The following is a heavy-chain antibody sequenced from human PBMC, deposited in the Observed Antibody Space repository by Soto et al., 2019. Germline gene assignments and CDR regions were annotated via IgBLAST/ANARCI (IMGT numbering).Heavy chain of an antibody. V-gene: IGHV3-13*05. CDR2: IGTADDP. CDR3: AREGHSGSHDY. CDR1: GFSFSSYG. J-gene: IGHJ4*02. D-gene: IGHD1-26*01. Sequence: PGGSLRLSCAASGFSFSSYGMHWVRQVPGKGLEWVSGIGTADDPYYPDSLKGRFTISRDNGKNSLYLQMNTLRAGDTAMYYCAREGHSGSHDYWGQGTLVTVSS.